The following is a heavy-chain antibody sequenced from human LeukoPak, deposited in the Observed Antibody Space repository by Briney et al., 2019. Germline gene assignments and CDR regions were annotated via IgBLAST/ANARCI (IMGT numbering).Heavy chain of an antibody. V-gene: IGHV1-24*01. J-gene: IGHJ4*02. CDR3: ATLPHIVVVPAVYCGGDCYTDY. CDR1: GYTLTELS. D-gene: IGHD2-21*01. Sequence: ASVKVSCKVSGYTLTELSMHWVRQAPGKGLEWMGGFDPEDGETIYAQKFQGRVTMTEDTSTDTAYIELSSLRSEDTAVYYCATLPHIVVVPAVYCGGDCYTDYWGQGTLVTVSS. CDR2: FDPEDGET.